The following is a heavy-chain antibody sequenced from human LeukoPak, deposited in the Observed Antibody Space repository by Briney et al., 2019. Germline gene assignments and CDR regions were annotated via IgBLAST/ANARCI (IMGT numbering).Heavy chain of an antibody. Sequence: GGSLRLSCAASGFTFSSYWMSWVRQAPGKGLEWVANIKQGGGEKNYVDSVKGRFTISRDNAKNSLYLQMNSLRVEDTAVYYCARDLRITFGGANFDDYWGQGSLVTVSS. CDR1: GFTFSSYW. V-gene: IGHV3-7*04. CDR2: IKQGGGEK. D-gene: IGHD3-16*01. J-gene: IGHJ4*02. CDR3: ARDLRITFGGANFDDY.